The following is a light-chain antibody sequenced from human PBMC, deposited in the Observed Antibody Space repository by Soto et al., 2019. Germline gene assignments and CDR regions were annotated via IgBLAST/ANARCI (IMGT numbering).Light chain of an antibody. CDR2: GNS. J-gene: IGLJ2*01. V-gene: IGLV1-40*01. Sequence: QSVLTQPPSVSGAPGQRVTISCTGSSSNIGAGYDVHWYQQLPGTAPKLLIYGNSNRPSGVPDRFSGSKSGTSASLAITGLQAEDEADYYCQSYDSSLSGSNVFGGGTNLTVL. CDR3: QSYDSSLSGSNV. CDR1: SSNIGAGYD.